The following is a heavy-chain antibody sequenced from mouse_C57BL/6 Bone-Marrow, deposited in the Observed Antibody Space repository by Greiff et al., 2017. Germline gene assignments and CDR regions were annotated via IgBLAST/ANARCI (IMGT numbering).Heavy chain of an antibody. Sequence: VQLQQSGAELVRPGASVKLSCTASGFNINDYYMHWVKQRPEQGLEWIGWIDPEGGDTDYASKFQGKATITADTSSNTAYLQLSSLTSEDTAVYYCTTGIAVPHWGQGTSLTVSS. CDR3: TTGIAVPH. CDR1: GFNINDYY. CDR2: IDPEGGDT. D-gene: IGHD3-3*01. V-gene: IGHV14-4*01. J-gene: IGHJ2*02.